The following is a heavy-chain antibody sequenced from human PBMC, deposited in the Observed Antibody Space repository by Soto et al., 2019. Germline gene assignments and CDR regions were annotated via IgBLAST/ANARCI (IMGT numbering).Heavy chain of an antibody. CDR3: ARDSGGTTVAFGMDV. V-gene: IGHV1-69*01. J-gene: IGHJ6*02. D-gene: IGHD4-17*01. CDR2: IIPIFGTA. Sequence: QVQLVQSGAEVKKPGSSVKVSCKASGGTFSSYAISWVRQATGQGLEWMGGIIPIFGTANYAQKFQGRVTMTADESTSTAYIELSSLRSEDTAVYYCARDSGGTTVAFGMDVWGQGTTVTVSS. CDR1: GGTFSSYA.